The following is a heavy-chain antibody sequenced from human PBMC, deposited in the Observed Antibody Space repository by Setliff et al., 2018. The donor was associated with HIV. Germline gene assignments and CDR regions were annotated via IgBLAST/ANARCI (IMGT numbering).Heavy chain of an antibody. CDR1: GYTFSRYY. V-gene: IGHV1-2*02. J-gene: IGHJ4*02. D-gene: IGHD6-25*01. CDR2: INPNNGGT. CDR3: AREKRSSTWLYSSGGTVDY. Sequence: ASVKVSCKASGYTFSRYYMHWVRQAPGQGLEWMGWINPNNGGTNYAKKFQGRVTMTGDTSISTVYMELSSLRSDDTAVYYCAREKRSSTWLYSSGGTVDYWGLGTLVTVSS.